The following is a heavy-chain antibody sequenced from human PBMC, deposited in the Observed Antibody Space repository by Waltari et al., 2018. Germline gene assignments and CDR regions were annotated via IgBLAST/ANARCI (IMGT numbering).Heavy chain of an antibody. CDR3: ARHRVSGSYYIDY. CDR1: GYSISSGYY. D-gene: IGHD3-10*01. V-gene: IGHV4-38-2*01. Sequence: QVQLQESGAGLVQPSETLSLTCAVSGYSISSGYYWGWTRQPPGKGREWIGSIYHSGSTYYNPSLKSRVTISVDTSKNQFSLKLSSVTTADTAVYYCARHRVSGSYYIDYWGQGTLVTVSS. J-gene: IGHJ4*02. CDR2: IYHSGST.